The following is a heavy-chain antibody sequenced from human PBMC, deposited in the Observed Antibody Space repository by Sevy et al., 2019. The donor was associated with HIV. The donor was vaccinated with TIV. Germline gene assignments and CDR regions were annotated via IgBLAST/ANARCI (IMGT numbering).Heavy chain of an antibody. CDR1: GFSFSEYG. J-gene: IGHJ4*02. CDR2: ISHDGRNNK. V-gene: IGHV3-30*04. CDR3: ARDRGEILSSAFNY. D-gene: IGHD3-10*01. Sequence: GGSLRLSCAASGFSFSEYGMHWVRQAPGKGLEWVAVISHDGRNNKYNPDSVKGRFTIPRDNSKNTLYLQMNSLRAEETAIYYCARDRGEILSSAFNYWGQGTLVTVSS.